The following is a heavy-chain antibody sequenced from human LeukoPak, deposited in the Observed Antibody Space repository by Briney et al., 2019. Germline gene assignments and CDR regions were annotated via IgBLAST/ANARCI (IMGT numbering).Heavy chain of an antibody. Sequence: TSETLSLTYTVSGYSISSGYYWGWIRQPPGKGLEWIGNIHQSGSTYYNPSVKSRVSISMDTSKNQFSLKLNSVTAADTALYYCATYDNTGYYFAYWGQGSLVTVSS. CDR2: IHQSGST. CDR1: GYSISSGYY. D-gene: IGHD3-22*01. V-gene: IGHV4-38-2*02. J-gene: IGHJ4*02. CDR3: ATYDNTGYYFAY.